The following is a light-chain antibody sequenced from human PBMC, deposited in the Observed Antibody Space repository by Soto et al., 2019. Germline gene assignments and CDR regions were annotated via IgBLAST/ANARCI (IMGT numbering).Light chain of an antibody. J-gene: IGKJ5*01. CDR1: QSVAHS. CDR2: GAS. CDR3: QQYDRWPPIT. Sequence: EIVMTQSPATLSVSPGDRATLSCRASQSVAHSLAWYQQKPGQAPRLIIYGASTRATGIPARFSGSGSGTEFTLTISSLQSEDFEVYYCQQYDRWPPITFGQGTRLEMK. V-gene: IGKV3-15*01.